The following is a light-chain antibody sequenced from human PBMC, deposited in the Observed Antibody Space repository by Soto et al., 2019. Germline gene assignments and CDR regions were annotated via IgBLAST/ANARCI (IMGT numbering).Light chain of an antibody. CDR3: QQRSNWPPIT. Sequence: EIVLTQSPATLSLSPGERATLACRASQSVSSYLAWYQQKPGQAPMLLIYDASNRATGIPARFSGSGSGTDFNLTISSLEPEDFAVYYCQQRSNWPPITVGQGTRLEIK. J-gene: IGKJ5*01. CDR2: DAS. V-gene: IGKV3-11*01. CDR1: QSVSSY.